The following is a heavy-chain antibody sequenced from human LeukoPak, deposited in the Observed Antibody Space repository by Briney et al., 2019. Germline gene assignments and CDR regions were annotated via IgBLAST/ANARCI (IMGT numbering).Heavy chain of an antibody. CDR1: GGTFSGINYY. CDR2: IYTTGSS. V-gene: IGHV4-61*02. CDR3: ARVSPSGVWDV. Sequence: PSETLSLTCAVDGGTFSGINYYWTWIRQPAGKGLEWIGRIYTTGSSNYNPSLKSRVTISVDTSNNQFSLKLSSVTAADTAVYYCARVSPSGVWDVWGQGTTVTVSS. D-gene: IGHD3-10*01. J-gene: IGHJ6*02.